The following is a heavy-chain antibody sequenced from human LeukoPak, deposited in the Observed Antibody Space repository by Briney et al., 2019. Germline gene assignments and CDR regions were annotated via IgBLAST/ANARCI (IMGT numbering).Heavy chain of an antibody. D-gene: IGHD6-13*01. CDR3: ARDTAAAGTGGY. CDR1: GLTVSTNY. Sequence: GGSLRLSCAVSGLTVSTNYMNWVRQAPGKGLEWVSVVYSGGITNYADSVKGRFTISRDNSKNTLYLQMNSLRAEDTAVYYCARDTAAAGTGGYWGQGTLVTVSS. J-gene: IGHJ4*02. V-gene: IGHV3-53*01. CDR2: VYSGGIT.